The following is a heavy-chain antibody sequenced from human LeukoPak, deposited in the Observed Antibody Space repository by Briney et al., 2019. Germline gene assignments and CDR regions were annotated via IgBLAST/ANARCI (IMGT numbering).Heavy chain of an antibody. J-gene: IGHJ3*02. CDR1: GYTFTGYY. Sequence: ASVKVSCKASGYTFTGYYITWVRQAPGQGLEWMGWINPNSGGTNYAQKFQGRVTMTRDTSISTAYMELSRLRSDDTAVYYCARTYARGAPNAFDIWGQGTMVTVSS. D-gene: IGHD1-26*01. CDR2: INPNSGGT. V-gene: IGHV1-2*02. CDR3: ARTYARGAPNAFDI.